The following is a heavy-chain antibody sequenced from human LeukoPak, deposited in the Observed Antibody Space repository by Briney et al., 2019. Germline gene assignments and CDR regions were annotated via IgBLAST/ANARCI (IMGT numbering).Heavy chain of an antibody. J-gene: IGHJ4*02. V-gene: IGHV3-30*03. CDR3: ARSILYCSSTSCSQTQFDY. CDR1: GFTFSSYS. CDR2: ISYDGSNK. D-gene: IGHD2-2*01. Sequence: GGSLRLSCAASGFTFSSYSMNWVRQAPGKGLEWVAVISYDGSNKYYADSVKGRFTISRDNSKNTLYLQMNSLRAEDTAVYYCARSILYCSSTSCSQTQFDYWGQGTLVTVSS.